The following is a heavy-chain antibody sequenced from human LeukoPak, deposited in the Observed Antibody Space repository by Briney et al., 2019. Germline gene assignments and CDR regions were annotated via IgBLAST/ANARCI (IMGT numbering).Heavy chain of an antibody. D-gene: IGHD6-6*01. CDR3: ARFPEFVSYGMDV. J-gene: IGHJ6*02. Sequence: GESLQISCQGSGYSFTSYWIGWVRQMPGKGLEWMGIIYPGDSDTRYSPSFQGQVTISADKSISTAYQQWSSLKASDTAMYYCARFPEFVSYGMDVWGQGTTVTVSS. CDR1: GYSFTSYW. CDR2: IYPGDSDT. V-gene: IGHV5-51*01.